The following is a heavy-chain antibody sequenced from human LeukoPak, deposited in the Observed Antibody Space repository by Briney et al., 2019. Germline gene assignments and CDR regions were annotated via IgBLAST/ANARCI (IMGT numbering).Heavy chain of an antibody. V-gene: IGHV3-23*01. CDR3: AKGNYYDSSSYLYYFDY. J-gene: IGHJ4*02. D-gene: IGHD3-22*01. CDR1: GFTFSSYA. Sequence: GGSLRLSCAASGFTFSSYAMSWVRQAPGKGLEWVSAVVGSGGRTYYADSVKGRFTISRDNSKNTLYLQMNSLRVGDTAVYYCAKGNYYDSSSYLYYFDYWGQGTLVTVSS. CDR2: VVGSGGRT.